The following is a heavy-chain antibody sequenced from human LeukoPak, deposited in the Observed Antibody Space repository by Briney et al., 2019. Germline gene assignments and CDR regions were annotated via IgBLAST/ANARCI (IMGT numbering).Heavy chain of an antibody. CDR3: AKDLKGYSYGYGYYFDY. V-gene: IGHV3-23*01. CDR1: GFTFSSYA. CDR2: ISGSGGST. J-gene: IGHJ4*02. D-gene: IGHD5-18*01. Sequence: GGSLRLSCAASGFTFSSYAMSWVRQAPGKGLEWVSAISGSGGSTYYADSVKGRFTISRDNSKNTLYLQMNSLRAEDTAVYYCAKDLKGYSYGYGYYFDYWGQGTLVTVSS.